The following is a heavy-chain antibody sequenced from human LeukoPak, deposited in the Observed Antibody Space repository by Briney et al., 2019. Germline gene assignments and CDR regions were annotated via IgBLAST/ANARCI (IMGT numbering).Heavy chain of an antibody. Sequence: GESLKISCKGSGYSFTSYWIGWVRQMPGKGLEWMGFIYPGDSDTRYSPSFQGQVTISADKSISTAYRQWSSLKASDTAMYYCARFPDYYGSGSYWWYFDLWGRGTLVTVSS. D-gene: IGHD3-10*01. CDR3: ARFPDYYGSGSYWWYFDL. V-gene: IGHV5-51*01. CDR2: IYPGDSDT. J-gene: IGHJ2*01. CDR1: GYSFTSYW.